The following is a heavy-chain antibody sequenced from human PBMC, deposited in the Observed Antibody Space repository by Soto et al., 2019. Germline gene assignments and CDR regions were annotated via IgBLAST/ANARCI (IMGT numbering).Heavy chain of an antibody. D-gene: IGHD3-16*02. CDR2: SYSSGST. Sequence: PSENRSLSCTFSVGSISSGSYSNSWIRQRPGTGLKRTGQSYSSGSTYYTPSLKRRVTISVDTSKNGLSLERSSGTAADTALYYCATCSGELSLSAQTFDYWGQGTLVTVSS. V-gene: IGHV4-31*02. CDR3: ATCSGELSLSAQTFDY. CDR1: VGSISSGSYS. J-gene: IGHJ4*02.